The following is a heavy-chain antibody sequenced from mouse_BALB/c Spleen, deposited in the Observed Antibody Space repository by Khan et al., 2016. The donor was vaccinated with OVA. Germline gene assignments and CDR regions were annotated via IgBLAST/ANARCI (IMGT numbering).Heavy chain of an antibody. CDR1: GYTFTSYW. CDR2: INPTSGYT. J-gene: IGHJ2*01. CDR3: ARDRIDY. V-gene: IGHV1-7*01. Sequence: QVQLQQSGAELAKPGASVKMSCTASGYTFTSYWMHWIKQRPGQGLEWIGYINPTSGYTDYNQKFKDKATLTAAKSSSTAYMQLSSLTSEDSAVYYCARDRIDYWGQGTALTVSS.